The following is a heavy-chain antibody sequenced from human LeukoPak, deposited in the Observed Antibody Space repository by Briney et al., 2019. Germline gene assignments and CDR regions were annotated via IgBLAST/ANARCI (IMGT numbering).Heavy chain of an antibody. CDR2: ISTRSSYI. CDR1: GFTFSNYN. D-gene: IGHD3-10*01. CDR3: ARSSDYASGTINWFDP. J-gene: IGHJ5*02. Sequence: KSGGSLRLSCAASGFTFSNYNMNWVRQAPGKGLQWVSSISTRSSYIFYADSVKGRFTISRDNAKNSLSLQMNSLRAEDTAVYYCARSSDYASGTINWFDPWGQGTLVTVSS. V-gene: IGHV3-21*01.